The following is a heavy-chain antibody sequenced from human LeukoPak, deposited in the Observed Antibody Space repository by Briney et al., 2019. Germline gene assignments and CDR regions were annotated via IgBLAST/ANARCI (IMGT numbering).Heavy chain of an antibody. J-gene: IGHJ6*02. CDR1: GFTFSSYA. V-gene: IGHV3-23*01. Sequence: GGSLRLSCAASGFTFSSYAMSWVRQAPGKGLEWVSAISGSGGSTYYADSVKGRFTISRDNSKNTLYLQMNSLRAEDTAVYYCAKDLRYCSGGSCYSDRDYYYYYGMDVWGQGTTVTVSS. CDR2: ISGSGGST. D-gene: IGHD2-15*01. CDR3: AKDLRYCSGGSCYSDRDYYYYYGMDV.